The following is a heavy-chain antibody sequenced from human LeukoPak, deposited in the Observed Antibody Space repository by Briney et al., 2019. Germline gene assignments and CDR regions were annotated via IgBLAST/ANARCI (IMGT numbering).Heavy chain of an antibody. Sequence: GGSLRLSCAASGFTFSSYAMHWVRQAPGKGLEWVAVISYDGSNKYYADSVKGRFTISRDNSKNTLYLQMNSLRAEDTAVYYCTRDRGTASDYWGQGTLVTVSS. CDR2: ISYDGSNK. CDR1: GFTFSSYA. CDR3: TRDRGTASDY. D-gene: IGHD5-18*01. J-gene: IGHJ4*02. V-gene: IGHV3-30-3*01.